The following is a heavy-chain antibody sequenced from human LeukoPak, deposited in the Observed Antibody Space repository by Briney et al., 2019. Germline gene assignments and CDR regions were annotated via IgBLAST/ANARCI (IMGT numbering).Heavy chain of an antibody. CDR2: ISGGST. V-gene: IGHV3-23*01. D-gene: IGHD6-13*01. J-gene: IGHJ4*02. CDR1: GFTFSSYA. Sequence: GGSLRLSCAASGFTFSSYAMSWVRQAPGGGLEGGSGISGGSTYYADSVKGRFTISRDNSKNTLYLQMNSLRAEDTAVYYCAKGPPDSSSWYKRTEGWGQGTLVTVSS. CDR3: AKGPPDSSSWYKRTEG.